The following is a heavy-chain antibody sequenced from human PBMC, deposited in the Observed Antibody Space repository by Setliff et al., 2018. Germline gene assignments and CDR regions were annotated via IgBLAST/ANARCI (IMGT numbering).Heavy chain of an antibody. D-gene: IGHD5-12*01. V-gene: IGHV4-39*07. CDR2: VDYSGNT. J-gene: IGHJ3*02. CDR1: GGSISSGSYY. Sequence: SETLSLTCTVSGGSISSGSYYWGWIRQPPGKGLEWIGSVDYSGNTYHNPSLKSRVTMSADTSKNQFSLKLSSVTAADTAVYYCATNRDGYNQEAFDIWGQGTMVTVSS. CDR3: ATNRDGYNQEAFDI.